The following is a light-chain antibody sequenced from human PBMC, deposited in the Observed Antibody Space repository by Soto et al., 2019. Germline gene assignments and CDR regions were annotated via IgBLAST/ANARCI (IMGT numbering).Light chain of an antibody. V-gene: IGKV3-15*01. CDR2: RAS. CDR1: QNIYSN. Sequence: LSVSPGERATLSCRASQNIYSNIAWYQQRPGQAPRLLIYRASTRATGVPARFSGSGSGTEFTLTISSLQSEDFTVYSCLQYHNLWAFGQGTKVDIK. CDR3: LQYHNLWA. J-gene: IGKJ1*01.